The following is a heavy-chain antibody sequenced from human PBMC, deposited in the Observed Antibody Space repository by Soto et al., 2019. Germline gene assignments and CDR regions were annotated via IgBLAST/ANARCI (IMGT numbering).Heavy chain of an antibody. V-gene: IGHV3-23*01. CDR3: AKEMCSGGSCYSSYGMDV. Sequence: GGSLRLSCAASGFTFSYYAMSWVRQAPGKGLEWVSTISGSGSSTYHADSVRGRFSISRDNSKNTVYLQMNSLRAEDTAVYYCAKEMCSGGSCYSSYGMDVWGQGTTVTVSS. CDR1: GFTFSYYA. D-gene: IGHD2-15*01. CDR2: ISGSGSST. J-gene: IGHJ6*02.